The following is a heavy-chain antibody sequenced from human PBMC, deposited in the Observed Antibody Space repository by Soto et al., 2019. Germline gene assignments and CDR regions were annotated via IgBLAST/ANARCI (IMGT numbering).Heavy chain of an antibody. CDR3: SSHMTTVIFFDH. D-gene: IGHD4-4*01. V-gene: IGHV4-59*01. CDR1: GGSISTYY. Sequence: QVQLQESGPGLVKPSETLSLTCNVSGGSISTYYWSWIRQPPGKGLEWIGYISYRGNTNYNPSLKSRVTISGDTSKNQFALKLRSVTAADTAVYYCSSHMTTVIFFDHWCQGALVTVSS. J-gene: IGHJ4*02. CDR2: ISYRGNT.